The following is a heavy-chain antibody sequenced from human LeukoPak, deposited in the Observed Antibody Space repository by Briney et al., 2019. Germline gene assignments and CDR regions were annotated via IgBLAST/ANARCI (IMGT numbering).Heavy chain of an antibody. CDR3: ARGESSGYYSPSLDY. D-gene: IGHD3-22*01. Sequence: SETLSLTCTVSGGSISSSDYYWGWIGQPPGKGLEWIGYIYYSGSTYYNPSLKSRVTISVDTSNNQFSLKLSSVTAADTAVYYCARGESSGYYSPSLDYWGQGTLVTVSS. CDR1: GGSISSSDYY. J-gene: IGHJ4*02. CDR2: IYYSGST. V-gene: IGHV4-31*03.